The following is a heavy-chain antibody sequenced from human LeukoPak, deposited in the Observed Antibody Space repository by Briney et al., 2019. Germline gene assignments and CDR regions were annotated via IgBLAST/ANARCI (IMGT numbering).Heavy chain of an antibody. CDR1: GYSFTXXX. Sequence: GESLKISCKGXGYSFTXXXXXXXXXXXXXXXXXXXIIYPGDSDTRYSPXFXGXXXISAXXSXXXAYLQWSSLKASDTAMYYCARRYSSGWYFDYWGQGTLVTVSS. CDR3: ARRYSSGWYFDY. J-gene: IGHJ4*02. V-gene: IGHV5-51*01. CDR2: IYPGDSDT. D-gene: IGHD6-19*01.